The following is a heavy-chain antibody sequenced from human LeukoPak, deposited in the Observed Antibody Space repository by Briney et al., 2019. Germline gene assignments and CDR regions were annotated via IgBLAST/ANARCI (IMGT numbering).Heavy chain of an antibody. Sequence: ASVKVSRKASGYTFTGYYMHWVRQAPGQGLEWMGWINPNSGGTNYAQKFQGRVTMTRDTSISTAYMELSRLRSDDTAVYYCARDKVRSYSSSWYAYYYYMDVWGKGTTVTISS. V-gene: IGHV1-2*02. CDR2: INPNSGGT. D-gene: IGHD6-13*01. CDR1: GYTFTGYY. J-gene: IGHJ6*03. CDR3: ARDKVRSYSSSWYAYYYYMDV.